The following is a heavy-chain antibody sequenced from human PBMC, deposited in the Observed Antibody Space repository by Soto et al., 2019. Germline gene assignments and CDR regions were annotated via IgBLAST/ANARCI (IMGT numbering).Heavy chain of an antibody. CDR1: CFTYRSYM. CDR2: ISEYRAYI. D-gene: IGHD3-22*01. J-gene: IGHJ4*02. Sequence: PRGSRRLSCGTSCFTYRSYMMNWFRPAPGKGLEWVSSISEYRAYIYYADSVKGRFTISRDNAKNSLYLQMNSLRDEDTATYYCAREGSYDTSGYYIQAFCHWGQGTRVTVSS. V-gene: IGHV3-21*01. CDR3: AREGSYDTSGYYIQAFCH.